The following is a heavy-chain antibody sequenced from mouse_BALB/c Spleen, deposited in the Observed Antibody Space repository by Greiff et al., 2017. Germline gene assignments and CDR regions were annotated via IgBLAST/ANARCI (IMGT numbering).Heavy chain of an antibody. D-gene: IGHD2-4*01. CDR1: AFNIKDYY. CDR3: NARDYEDY. J-gene: IGHJ2*01. V-gene: IGHV14-4*02. Sequence: VQLQQSGAELVRSGASVKLSCTASAFNIKDYYMHWVKQRPEQGLEWIGWIDPENGDTEYAPKFQGKTTMTADTSSNTAYLQLSSLTSEDTAVYYCNARDYEDYWGQGTTLTVSA. CDR2: IDPENGDT.